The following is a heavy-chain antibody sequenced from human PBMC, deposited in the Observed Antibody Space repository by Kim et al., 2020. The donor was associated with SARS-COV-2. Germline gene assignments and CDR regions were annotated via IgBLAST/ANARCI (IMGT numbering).Heavy chain of an antibody. CDR2: IYYSGST. Sequence: SETLSLTCTVSGGSISSGGYYWSWIRQHPGKGLEWIGYIYYSGSTYYNPSLKSRVTISVDTSKNQFSLKLSSVTAADTAVYYCARDGGTVVVDRGFVYWGQGTLVTVSS. D-gene: IGHD3-22*01. CDR1: GGSISSGGYY. CDR3: ARDGGTVVVDRGFVY. V-gene: IGHV4-31*03. J-gene: IGHJ4*02.